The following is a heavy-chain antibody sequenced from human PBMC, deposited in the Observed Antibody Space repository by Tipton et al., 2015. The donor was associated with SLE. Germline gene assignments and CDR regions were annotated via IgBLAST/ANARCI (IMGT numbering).Heavy chain of an antibody. CDR3: ARRGYFDY. Sequence: GSLRLSCAASGFTFSIYWVSWVRQAPGKGLEWVANIKQDGREKYYVDSVKGRFTISRDNAKNSLYLQMNSLRAEDTAVYYCARRGYFDYWGQGTLVTVSS. CDR2: IKQDGREK. V-gene: IGHV3-7*01. CDR1: GFTFSIYW. J-gene: IGHJ4*02.